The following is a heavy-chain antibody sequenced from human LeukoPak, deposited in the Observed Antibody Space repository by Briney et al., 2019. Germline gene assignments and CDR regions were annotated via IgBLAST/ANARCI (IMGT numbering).Heavy chain of an antibody. CDR2: INIYKGNT. CDR3: ARNSSGWYGYFDL. D-gene: IGHD6-25*01. V-gene: IGHV1-18*01. J-gene: IGHJ2*01. CDR1: GYIFTSHG. Sequence: GASVKVSCKASGYIFTSHGLSWVRQAPGQGLEWMGWINIYKGNTNYAQKFQGRVTMTTDTSTSTAYMELRRLRSDDTAVYYCARNSSGWYGYFDLWGRGTLVTVSS.